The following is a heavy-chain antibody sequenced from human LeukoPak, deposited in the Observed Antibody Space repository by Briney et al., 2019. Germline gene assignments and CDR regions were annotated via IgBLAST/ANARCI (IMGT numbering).Heavy chain of an antibody. D-gene: IGHD6-13*01. V-gene: IGHV4-59*08. CDR3: ARLVAAAGTGRDYYYYGMDV. CDR1: GGSISSYY. CDR2: IYYSGST. Sequence: SETLSLTCTVSGGSISSYYWSWIRQPPGKGLEWIGYIYYSGSTNYNPSLKSRVTISVGKTKNQFPLKLSSVTAADTAVYYCARLVAAAGTGRDYYYYGMDVWGQGTTVTVSS. J-gene: IGHJ6*02.